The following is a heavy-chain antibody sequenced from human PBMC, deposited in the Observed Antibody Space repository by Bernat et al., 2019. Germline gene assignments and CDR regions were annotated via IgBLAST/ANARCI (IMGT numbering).Heavy chain of an antibody. V-gene: IGHV7-4-1*02. J-gene: IGHJ4*02. CDR1: GYTFTTFS. Sequence: QVQLVQSGSDFKKPWASVNVSCKASGYTFTTFSLIWLRQARGQGLYWMGWINTNTGNPTYAQGFTGRFVFSLDTSVSTACLQISRLKDDDNAVYYSARDHDFWGQGTLVTVS. CDR2: INTNTGNP. CDR3: ARDHDF.